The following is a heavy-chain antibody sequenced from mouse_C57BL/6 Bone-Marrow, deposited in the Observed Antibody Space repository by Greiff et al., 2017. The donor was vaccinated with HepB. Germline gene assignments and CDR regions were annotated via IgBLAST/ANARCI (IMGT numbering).Heavy chain of an antibody. V-gene: IGHV5-12*01. J-gene: IGHJ4*01. Sequence: DVQLQESGGGLVQPGGSLKLSCAASGFTFSDYYMYWVRQTPEKRLEWVAYISNGGGSTYYPDTVKGRFTISRDNAKNTLYLQMSRLKSEDTAMYYCARHVHDGYYGGYYAMDYWGQGTSVTVSS. D-gene: IGHD2-3*01. CDR1: GFTFSDYY. CDR3: ARHVHDGYYGGYYAMDY. CDR2: ISNGGGST.